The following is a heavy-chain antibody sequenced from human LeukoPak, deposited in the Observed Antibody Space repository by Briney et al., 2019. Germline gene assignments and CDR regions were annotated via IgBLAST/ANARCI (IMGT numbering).Heavy chain of an antibody. D-gene: IGHD5-18*01. CDR3: ARHRSGYSYGSGYYYYYMDV. V-gene: IGHV5-51*01. CDR2: IYPGDSDT. J-gene: IGHJ6*03. Sequence: GESLKISCKGSGYSFTSYWIGWVRQMPGKGLEWMGIIYPGDSDTRYSPSFQGQVTISADKSISTAYLQWSSLKASDTAMYYCARHRSGYSYGSGYYYYYMDVWGRGTTVTVSS. CDR1: GYSFTSYW.